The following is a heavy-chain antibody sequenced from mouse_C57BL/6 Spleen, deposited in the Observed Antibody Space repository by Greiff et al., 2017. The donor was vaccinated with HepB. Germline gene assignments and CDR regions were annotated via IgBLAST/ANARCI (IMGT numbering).Heavy chain of an antibody. V-gene: IGHV1-64*01. J-gene: IGHJ2*01. CDR2: IHPNSGST. CDR3: ARSGALYCPEH. D-gene: IGHD2-1*01. Sequence: QVQLQQPGAELVKPGASVKLSCKASGYTFTSYWMHWVKQRPGQGLEWIGMIHPNSGSTNYNEKFKSKATLTVDKSSSTAYMQLSSLTSEDSAVYYCARSGALYCPEHWGQGTTLTVSS. CDR1: GYTFTSYW.